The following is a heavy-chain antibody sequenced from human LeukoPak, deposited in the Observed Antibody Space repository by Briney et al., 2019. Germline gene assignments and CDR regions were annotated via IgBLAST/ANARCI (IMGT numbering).Heavy chain of an antibody. J-gene: IGHJ6*03. CDR3: ARTTEGGYTYNYFYYYYMDV. CDR1: GGSINYYY. V-gene: IGHV4-59*01. Sequence: PSETLSLTCAVSGGSINYYYWSWIRQPPGKGLEWIGYIYYSGSTNYNPSLKSRVTISVDTSKNQFSLKLSSVTAADSAVYYCARTTEGGYTYNYFYYYYMDVWGKGPPVTISS. D-gene: IGHD5-18*01. CDR2: IYYSGST.